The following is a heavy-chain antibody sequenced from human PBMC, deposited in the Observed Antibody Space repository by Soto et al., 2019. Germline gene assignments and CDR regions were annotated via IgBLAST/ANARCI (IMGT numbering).Heavy chain of an antibody. D-gene: IGHD5-12*01. CDR3: ARARSGYNIDALDI. CDR2: VFNSGST. J-gene: IGHJ3*02. CDR1: GDSIRTYF. V-gene: IGHV4-59*01. Sequence: PSETLSLTCTVSGDSIRTYFWTWIRQPPGKGLEWIGYVFNSGSTNSNPSLTSRVTILLDTSRNQISLTLSSVTAADTAVCYCARARSGYNIDALDIWGQGTMVTVSS.